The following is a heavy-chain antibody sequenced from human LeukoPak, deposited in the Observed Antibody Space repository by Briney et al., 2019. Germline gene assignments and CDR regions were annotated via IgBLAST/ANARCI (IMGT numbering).Heavy chain of an antibody. J-gene: IGHJ3*02. V-gene: IGHV4-59*01. CDR2: IYNSGTI. CDR1: GDSIRSYY. D-gene: IGHD1-26*01. Sequence: SETLSLTCTVSGDSIRSYYWDWIRQPPGKGLEWIGYIYNSGTINYNPSLKSRVTISVGTSKNQFSLRLSSVTAADTAVYYCARGYGRDVFDIWGQGTLVTVSA. CDR3: ARGYGRDVFDI.